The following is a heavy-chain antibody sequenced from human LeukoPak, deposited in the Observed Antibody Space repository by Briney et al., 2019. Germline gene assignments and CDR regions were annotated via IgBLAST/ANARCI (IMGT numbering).Heavy chain of an antibody. CDR1: SGSISSGSYY. V-gene: IGHV4-61*02. CDR2: IYTSGST. J-gene: IGHJ3*02. Sequence: SQTLSLTCTVSSGSISSGSYYWSWIRQPAGKGLEWIGRIYTSGSTNYNPSLKSRVTISVDTSKNQFSLKLSSVTAADTAVYYCARGLEAFDIWGQGTMVTVSS. CDR3: ARGLEAFDI.